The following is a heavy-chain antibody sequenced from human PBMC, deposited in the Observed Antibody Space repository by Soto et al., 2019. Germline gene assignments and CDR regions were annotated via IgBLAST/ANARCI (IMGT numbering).Heavy chain of an antibody. D-gene: IGHD6-19*01. Sequence: SQTLSLTCAISGDSVSSNTAAWNWIRSSPSRGLEWLGRTYYRSNWRHDYAVSVQSRITVNADTSKNHFSLQLNSVTPDDAAVHYCARGVAGSGFDLWGQGTLVTVSS. CDR1: GDSVSSNTAA. CDR2: TYYRSNWRH. CDR3: ARGVAGSGFDL. V-gene: IGHV6-1*01. J-gene: IGHJ4*02.